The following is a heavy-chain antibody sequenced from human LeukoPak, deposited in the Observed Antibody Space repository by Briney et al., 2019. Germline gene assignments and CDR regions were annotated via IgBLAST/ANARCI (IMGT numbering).Heavy chain of an antibody. CDR2: IYYSGST. CDR1: GGSISSHY. D-gene: IGHD5-12*01. CDR3: ARTQNGVVATGL. J-gene: IGHJ4*02. V-gene: IGHV4-59*11. Sequence: KTSETLSLTCTVSGGSISSHYWSWIRQPPGKGLEWIGYIYYSGSTNYNPSLKSRVTISVDTSKNQFSLKLSSVTAADTAVYYCARTQNGVVATGLWGQGTLVTVSS.